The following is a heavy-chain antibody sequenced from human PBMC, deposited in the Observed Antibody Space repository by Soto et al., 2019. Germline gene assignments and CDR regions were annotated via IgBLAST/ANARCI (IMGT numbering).Heavy chain of an antibody. J-gene: IGHJ6*02. CDR3: AGGTALDV. CDR2: IHQDGSEK. V-gene: IGHV3-7*01. CDR1: RFTFSTYW. Sequence: EVQLVESGGGLVQPGGSLRLSCAASRFTFSTYWMTWVRQAPGKGLEWVANIHQDGSEKYYMDSVKGRFTISRDNAKNSVYLQMTSLRAEETAVYRCAGGTALDVWGQGTTVTVSS.